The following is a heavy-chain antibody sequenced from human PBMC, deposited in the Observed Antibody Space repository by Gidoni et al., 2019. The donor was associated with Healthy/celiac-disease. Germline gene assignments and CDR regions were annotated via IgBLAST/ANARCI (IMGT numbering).Heavy chain of an antibody. V-gene: IGHV3-7*01. J-gene: IGHJ4*02. CDR3: ARYSSGWFPILDY. D-gene: IGHD6-19*01. CDR1: GFTFSRYW. CDR2: ISPDGSEK. Sequence: EVQLVESGGGLVQPGGSLRLSCAASGFTFSRYWMTWVRQAPGKGLEWVANISPDGSEKYYVDSVKGRFTISRDNAKNSLHLQLNSLRAEDTALYYCARYSSGWFPILDYWGQGTLVTVSS.